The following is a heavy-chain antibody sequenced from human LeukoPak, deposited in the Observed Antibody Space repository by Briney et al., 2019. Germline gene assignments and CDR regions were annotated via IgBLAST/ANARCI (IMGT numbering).Heavy chain of an antibody. Sequence: ASVKVSCKASGGTFSSYAISWVRQAPGQGLEWMGWINPNSGGTNYAQKFQGRVTMTRDTSISTAYMELSRLRSGDTAVYYCARASSSWFFDYWGQGTLVTVSS. CDR3: ARASSSWFFDY. CDR2: INPNSGGT. J-gene: IGHJ4*02. D-gene: IGHD6-13*01. V-gene: IGHV1-2*02. CDR1: GGTFSSYA.